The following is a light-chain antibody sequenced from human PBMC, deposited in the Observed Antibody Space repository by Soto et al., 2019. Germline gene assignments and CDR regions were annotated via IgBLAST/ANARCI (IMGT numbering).Light chain of an antibody. Sequence: QSVLTQPASVSGSPGQSITISCTGPSSDVGSYNLVSWYQQHPGKAPKLMSYEVSKRPSGVSNRFSGSKSGNTASLTISGLQAEDEADYYCCSYAGSSTYVFGTGTKLTVL. J-gene: IGLJ1*01. CDR3: CSYAGSSTYV. V-gene: IGLV2-23*02. CDR1: SSDVGSYNL. CDR2: EVS.